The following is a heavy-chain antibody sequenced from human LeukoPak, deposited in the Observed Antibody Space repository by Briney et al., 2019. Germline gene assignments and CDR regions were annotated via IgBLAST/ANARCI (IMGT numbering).Heavy chain of an antibody. D-gene: IGHD3-10*01. CDR2: INHSGST. J-gene: IGHJ6*02. Sequence: SETLSLTCAVYGGSFSGYYWSWIRQPPGKGLEWIGEINHSGSTNYNPSLKSRVTISVDTSKNQFSLKLSSVTAADTAVYYCARRSYYGSGSYYAPYYYYYYGMDVWGQGTTVTVSS. CDR3: ARRSYYGSGSYYAPYYYYYYGMDV. V-gene: IGHV4-34*01. CDR1: GGSFSGYY.